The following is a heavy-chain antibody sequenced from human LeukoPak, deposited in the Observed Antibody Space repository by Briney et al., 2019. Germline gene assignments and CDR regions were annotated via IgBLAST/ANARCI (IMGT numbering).Heavy chain of an antibody. CDR3: ARAYSSSWYDF. D-gene: IGHD6-13*01. Sequence: VGSLRHSRVPSGFTFSTYVMSGVGLAPGRGRNWVSASSGSGCTTFYADSVKGRFTISRENSKNTLYLQINSVRAEDTAVYYCARAYSSSWYDFWGQGTLVTVSS. CDR1: GFTFSTYV. J-gene: IGHJ5*01. CDR2: SSGSGCTT. V-gene: IGHV3-23*01.